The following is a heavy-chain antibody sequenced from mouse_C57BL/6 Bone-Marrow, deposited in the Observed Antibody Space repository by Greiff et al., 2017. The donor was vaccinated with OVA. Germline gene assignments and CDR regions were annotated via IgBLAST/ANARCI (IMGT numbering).Heavy chain of an antibody. D-gene: IGHD1-1*01. CDR3: ARGDYYGCYFDY. CDR2: IYPYNGVT. J-gene: IGHJ2*01. Sequence: EVQLVEPGPELVKPGASVKISCKASGYTFTGYYMHWVKQSPGNILEWIGYIYPYNGVTSYNQKFKGKATLTVDKSSSTAYMELRSLTSEDSAVYYCARGDYYGCYFDYWGQGTTLTVSS. CDR1: GYTFTGYY. V-gene: IGHV1-31*01.